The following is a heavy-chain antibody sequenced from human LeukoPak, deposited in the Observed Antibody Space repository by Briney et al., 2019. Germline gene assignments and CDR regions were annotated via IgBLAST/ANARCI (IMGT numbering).Heavy chain of an antibody. Sequence: ASVKVSCKASRYTFTAYYMHWVRQAPGQGLEWMGWINPNTGDTNSAESFQGRVTMTRDSSISTVYLELTRLTSDDTAMYYCARDMWQQFDWFDPWGQGTLVTVSS. V-gene: IGHV1-2*02. CDR3: ARDMWQQFDWFDP. CDR1: RYTFTAYY. J-gene: IGHJ5*02. D-gene: IGHD6-13*01. CDR2: INPNTGDT.